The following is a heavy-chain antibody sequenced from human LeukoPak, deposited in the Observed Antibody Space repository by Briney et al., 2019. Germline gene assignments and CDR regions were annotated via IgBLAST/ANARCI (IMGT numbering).Heavy chain of an antibody. V-gene: IGHV3-23*01. Sequence: PGGSLRLSCAASGLTFSSYAMSWVRQAPGKGLEWVSGIRDSGAATYYADSVTGRFTISRDNSKSTLYLQMNSLRAEDTAVYYCAKDRWTSPISSFDMWGQGTMVTVSS. CDR2: IRDSGAAT. CDR3: AKDRWTSPISSFDM. CDR1: GLTFSSYA. D-gene: IGHD2-2*01. J-gene: IGHJ3*02.